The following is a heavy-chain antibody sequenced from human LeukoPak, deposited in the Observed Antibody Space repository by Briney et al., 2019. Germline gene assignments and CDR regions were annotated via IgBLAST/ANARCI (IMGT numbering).Heavy chain of an antibody. J-gene: IGHJ4*02. CDR1: GYTFTSYA. CDR3: ARTFYGSGSYYLGVRELLFYYFDY. V-gene: IGHV7-4-1*02. CDR2: INTNTGNP. Sequence: EASVKVSCKASGYTFTSYAMNWVRQAPGQGLEWMGWINTNTGNPTYAQGFTGRFVFSLDTSVSTAYLQISSLKAEDTAVYYCARTFYGSGSYYLGVRELLFYYFDYWGQGTLVTVSS. D-gene: IGHD3-10*01.